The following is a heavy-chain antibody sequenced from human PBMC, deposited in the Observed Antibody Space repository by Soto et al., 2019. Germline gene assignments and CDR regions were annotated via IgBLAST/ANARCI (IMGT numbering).Heavy chain of an antibody. CDR2: INPSGGST. CDR1: GYTFTSYY. V-gene: IGHV1-46*03. Sequence: QVQLVQSGAEVKKPGASVTVSCKASGYTFTSYYIHWVRQAPGQGLEWVGIINPSGGSTSYAQKFQGRVTMSRDRSTSTVYMEVSGLRSEDTAVYYCAGDQEPSTLYYDYSYMDVWGKGTTVTPSS. CDR3: AGDQEPSTLYYDYSYMDV. J-gene: IGHJ6*03.